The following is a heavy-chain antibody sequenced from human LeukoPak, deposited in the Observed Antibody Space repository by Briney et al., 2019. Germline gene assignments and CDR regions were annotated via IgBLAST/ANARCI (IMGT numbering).Heavy chain of an antibody. D-gene: IGHD4-17*01. Sequence: GVPLEISFKGSGCGFTSYWISWARQMPGKGLEWMGRIDPSDSYTNYSPSFQGHVTISADKSISTAYLQWSSLKASDTAMYYCARQTVTTDGMDVWGKGTTVTVSS. CDR1: GCGFTSYW. V-gene: IGHV5-10-1*01. CDR3: ARQTVTTDGMDV. CDR2: IDPSDSYT. J-gene: IGHJ6*04.